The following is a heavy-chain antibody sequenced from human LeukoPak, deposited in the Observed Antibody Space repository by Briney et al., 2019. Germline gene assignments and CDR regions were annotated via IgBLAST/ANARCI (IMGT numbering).Heavy chain of an antibody. D-gene: IGHD6-13*01. J-gene: IGHJ6*03. CDR3: ASLPPGIAAAGDPVYYYYYYMDV. CDR2: INPNSGGT. Sequence: GASVKVSCKASGYTFTGYYMHWVLQAPGQGLEWMGRINPNSGGTNYAQKFQGRVTMTRDTSISTAYMELSRLRSDDTAVYYCASLPPGIAAAGDPVYYYYYYMDVWGKGTTVTVSS. V-gene: IGHV1-2*06. CDR1: GYTFTGYY.